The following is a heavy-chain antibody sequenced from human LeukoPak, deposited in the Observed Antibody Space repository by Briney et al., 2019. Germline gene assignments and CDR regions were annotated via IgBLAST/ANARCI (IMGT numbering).Heavy chain of an antibody. CDR2: INHSGST. V-gene: IGHV4-34*01. Sequence: PSETLSLTCAVYGGSFSGHYWSWIRQPPGKGLEWIGEINHSGSTNYNPSLKSRVTISVDTSKNQFSLKLSSVTAADTAVYYCARVFGQYAFDIWGQGTMVTVSS. D-gene: IGHD3-10*01. CDR3: ARVFGQYAFDI. CDR1: GGSFSGHY. J-gene: IGHJ3*02.